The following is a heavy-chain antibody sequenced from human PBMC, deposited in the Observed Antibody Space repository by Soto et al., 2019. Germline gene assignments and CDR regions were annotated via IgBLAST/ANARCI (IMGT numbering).Heavy chain of an antibody. CDR3: ARLVIVGATTGSPDY. CDR1: GGSISSSSYY. V-gene: IGHV4-39*01. Sequence: SETLSLTCTVSGGSISSSSYYWGWIRQPPGKGLEWIGSIYYSGSTYYNPSLKSRVTISVDTSKNQFSLKLSSVTAADTAVYYCARLVIVGATTGSPDYWGQGTLVTVSS. D-gene: IGHD1-26*01. CDR2: IYYSGST. J-gene: IGHJ4*02.